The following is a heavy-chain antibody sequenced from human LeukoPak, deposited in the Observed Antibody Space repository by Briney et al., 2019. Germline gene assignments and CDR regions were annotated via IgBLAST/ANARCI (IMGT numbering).Heavy chain of an antibody. CDR1: GFTFSSYA. V-gene: IGHV3-53*01. Sequence: PGGSLRLSCAASGFTFSSYAMHWVRQAPGKGLEWVSFIYSGGSTHYSDSVKGRFTISRDNSKNTLYLQMNSLRAEDTAVYYCARRAGAYSHPYDYWGQGTLVTVSS. CDR2: IYSGGST. CDR3: ARRAGAYSHPYDY. D-gene: IGHD4/OR15-4a*01. J-gene: IGHJ4*02.